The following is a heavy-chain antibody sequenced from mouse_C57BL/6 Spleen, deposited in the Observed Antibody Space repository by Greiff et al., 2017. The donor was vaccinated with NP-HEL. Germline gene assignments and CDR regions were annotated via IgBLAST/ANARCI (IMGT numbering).Heavy chain of an antibody. CDR2: IDPSDSYT. D-gene: IGHD1-1*01. Sequence: QVQLKQPGAELVKPGASVKLSCKASGYTFTSYWMQWVKQRPGQGLEWIGEIDPSDSYTNYNQKFKGKATLTVDTSSSTAYMQLSSLTSEDSAVYYCALTTVVATPFAYWGQGTLVTVSA. V-gene: IGHV1-50*01. CDR3: ALTTVVATPFAY. CDR1: GYTFTSYW. J-gene: IGHJ3*01.